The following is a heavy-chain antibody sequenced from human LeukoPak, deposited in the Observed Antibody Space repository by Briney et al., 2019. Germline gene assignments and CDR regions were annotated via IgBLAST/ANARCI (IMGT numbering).Heavy chain of an antibody. CDR3: AKDDWGACTTGGDCYFSGK. V-gene: IGHV3-30*18. D-gene: IGHD2-21*02. Sequence: GGSLRLSCAATGFTFSSYGMHWVRQAPGKGLEWVAVISYDGSNKYFTDSVNGRFTISRDNSKDPLYLQMNSLRAEDTAVYYCAKDDWGACTTGGDCYFSGKWGQGTLVTVSS. CDR2: ISYDGSNK. J-gene: IGHJ4*02. CDR1: GFTFSSYG.